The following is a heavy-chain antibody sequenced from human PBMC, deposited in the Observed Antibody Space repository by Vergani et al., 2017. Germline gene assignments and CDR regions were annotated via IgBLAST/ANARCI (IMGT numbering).Heavy chain of an antibody. J-gene: IGHJ6*02. CDR2: ISSSSSYI. D-gene: IGHD3-16*02. CDR1: GFTFSSYS. V-gene: IGHV3-21*01. Sequence: EVQLVESGGGLVKPGGSLRLSCAASGFTFSSYSMNWVRQAPGKGLEWVSSISSSSSYIYYADSVKGRFTISRDKAKNSLYLQMNSLRAEDTAVYYCASLRDYYYGMDVWGQGTTVTVSS. CDR3: ASLRDYYYGMDV.